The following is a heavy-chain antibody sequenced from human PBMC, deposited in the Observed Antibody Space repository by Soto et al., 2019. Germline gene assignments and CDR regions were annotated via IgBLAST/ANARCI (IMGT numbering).Heavy chain of an antibody. CDR1: GGSISSSNW. J-gene: IGHJ4*02. V-gene: IGHV4-4*02. CDR2: IYHSGST. CDR3: ARGVDYDFWSGTDYFDY. Sequence: PSETLSLTCAVSGGSISSSNWWSWVRQPPGKGLEWIGEIYHSGSTNYNPSLKSRVTISVDKSKNQFSLKLSSVTAADTAVYYCARGVDYDFWSGTDYFDYWGQGTLVTVSS. D-gene: IGHD3-3*01.